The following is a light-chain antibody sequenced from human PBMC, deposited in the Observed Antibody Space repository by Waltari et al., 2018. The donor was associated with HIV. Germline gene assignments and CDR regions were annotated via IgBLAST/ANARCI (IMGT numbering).Light chain of an antibody. CDR3: QSYDANTVV. CDR2: EDN. Sequence: NFMLTQSHSVSASPGKTVTIPCTRSSRRIDTTHVQWLPQRPGSAPTSAIYEDNKRPSGVPDRFSGSIDSSSNSASLTIAGLKTEDEADYYCQSYDANTVVFGGGTKLTVL. J-gene: IGLJ2*01. CDR1: SRRIDTTH. V-gene: IGLV6-57*04.